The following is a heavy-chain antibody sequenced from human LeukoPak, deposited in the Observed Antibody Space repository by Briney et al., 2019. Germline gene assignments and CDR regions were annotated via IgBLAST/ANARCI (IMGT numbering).Heavy chain of an antibody. CDR3: TTGATMVRGVNLDYYYAMHV. V-gene: IGHV3-15*07. CDR1: GFFVSNAW. Sequence: GGSLRLSCAASGFFVSNAWMNWVRLAPGKGLEWVGRIKRKGEGETTDYAAPVKGRFTISRDDSKTTLYLQMNSLKTEDTAVYYCTTGATMVRGVNLDYYYAMHVWGQGTTVTVSS. CDR2: IKRKGEGETT. D-gene: IGHD3-10*01. J-gene: IGHJ6*02.